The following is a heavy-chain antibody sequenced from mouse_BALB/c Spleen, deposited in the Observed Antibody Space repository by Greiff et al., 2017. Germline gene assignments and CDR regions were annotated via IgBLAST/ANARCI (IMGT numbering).Heavy chain of an antibody. Sequence: EVKLVESGGGLVQPGGSLKLSCAASGFTFSSYTMSWVRQTPEKRLEWVAYISNGGGSTYYPDTVKGRFPISRDNAKNTLYLQMSSLKSEDTAMYYCARQRDGFDYWGQGTTLTVSS. J-gene: IGHJ2*01. D-gene: IGHD3-3*01. CDR3: ARQRDGFDY. V-gene: IGHV5-12-2*01. CDR1: GFTFSSYT. CDR2: ISNGGGST.